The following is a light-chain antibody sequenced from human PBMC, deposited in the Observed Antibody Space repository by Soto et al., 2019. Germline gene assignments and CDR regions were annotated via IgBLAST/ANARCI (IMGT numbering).Light chain of an antibody. Sequence: NFMLTQPHSVSESPGKTITLSCSRSSGSIASNYVQWYQQRPGSAPTAVIYENKQRPSGVPDRFSGSIDISSNSASLTISGLKTEDEADYYCQSYESTIVVFGGGTKVTVL. CDR2: ENK. J-gene: IGLJ2*01. CDR3: QSYESTIVV. CDR1: SGSIASNY. V-gene: IGLV6-57*04.